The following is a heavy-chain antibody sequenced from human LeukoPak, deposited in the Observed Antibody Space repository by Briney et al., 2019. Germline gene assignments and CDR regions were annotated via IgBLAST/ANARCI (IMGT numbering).Heavy chain of an antibody. J-gene: IGHJ4*02. Sequence: GGSLGLFWAASGFTFDDYGMSWVGQAPGEGLEWVSDLNWNGGSTGYADSVKGRFTISRDNAKNSLYLQMNSLRAEVTALYYCARGRGRFDYWGQGTLVTVSS. CDR2: LNWNGGST. CDR1: GFTFDDYG. D-gene: IGHD2-15*01. CDR3: ARGRGRFDY. V-gene: IGHV3-20*04.